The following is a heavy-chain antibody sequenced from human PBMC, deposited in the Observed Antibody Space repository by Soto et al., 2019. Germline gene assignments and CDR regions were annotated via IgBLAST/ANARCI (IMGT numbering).Heavy chain of an antibody. CDR2: ISSSSSTI. CDR3: ARHPERIAQIGWFDP. J-gene: IGHJ5*02. D-gene: IGHD6-13*01. V-gene: IGHV3-48*01. Sequence: GGSLRLSCVASGFTFSHYAMSWLRQAPGKGLEWVSAISSSSSTIYYADSVKGRFTISRDNAKNSLYLQMNSLRAEDTAVYYCARHPERIAQIGWFDPWGQGTLVTVSS. CDR1: GFTFSHYA.